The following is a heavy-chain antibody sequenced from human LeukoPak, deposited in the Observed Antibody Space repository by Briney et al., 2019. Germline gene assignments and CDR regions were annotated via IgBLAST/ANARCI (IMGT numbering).Heavy chain of an antibody. D-gene: IGHD3-3*01. CDR3: ARQSDRELRFYYYYYMDV. CDR1: GFTFSSYA. CDR2: ISYDGSNK. J-gene: IGHJ6*03. Sequence: GGSLRLSCAASGFTFSSYAMHWVRQAPGKGLEWVAVISYDGSNKYYADSVKGRFTISRDNSKNTLYLQMNSLRAEDTAVYYCARQSDRELRFYYYYYMDVWGKGTTVTVSS. V-gene: IGHV3-30-3*01.